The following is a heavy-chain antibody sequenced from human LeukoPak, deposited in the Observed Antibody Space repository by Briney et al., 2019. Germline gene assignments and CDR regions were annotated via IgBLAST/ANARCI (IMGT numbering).Heavy chain of an antibody. V-gene: IGHV3-7*01. CDR1: GFTFSNYW. Sequence: GGSLRLSCAASGFTFSNYWMSWVRQAPGKGLEWVANIKEDGSEKYYVDSVKGRFTFSRDNARNSLYLQMNSLRAEDTAVYYCASGRQLGYWGQGTLVTVSS. D-gene: IGHD6-13*01. CDR3: ASGRQLGY. CDR2: IKEDGSEK. J-gene: IGHJ4*02.